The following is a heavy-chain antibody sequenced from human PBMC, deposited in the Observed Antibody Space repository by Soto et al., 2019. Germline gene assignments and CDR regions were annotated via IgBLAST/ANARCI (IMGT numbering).Heavy chain of an antibody. D-gene: IGHD3-10*01. CDR1: GFTFSSYA. CDR2: ISGSGGST. CDR3: AKRLLWFGDLLGGFDY. J-gene: IGHJ4*02. V-gene: IGHV3-23*01. Sequence: GGSLRLSCAASGFTFSSYAMSWVRQAPGKGLEWVSAISGSGGSTYYADSVKGRFTISRDNSKNTLYLQMNSLRAEDTAVYYCAKRLLWFGDLLGGFDYWGQGTLVTVPS.